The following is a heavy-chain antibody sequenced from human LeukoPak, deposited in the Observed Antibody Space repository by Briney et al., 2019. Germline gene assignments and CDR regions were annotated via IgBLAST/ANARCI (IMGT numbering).Heavy chain of an antibody. CDR3: ARDTTYYYDSRGFDP. CDR1: GGSISSYY. V-gene: IGHV4-59*12. CDR2: IYHSGST. D-gene: IGHD3-22*01. Sequence: PSETLSLTCTVSGGSISSYYWSWIRQPPGKGLEWIGYIYHSGSTYYNPSLKSRVTKSVDTSKNQFSLKLSSVTAADTAVYYCARDTTYYYDSRGFDPWGQGTLVTVSS. J-gene: IGHJ5*02.